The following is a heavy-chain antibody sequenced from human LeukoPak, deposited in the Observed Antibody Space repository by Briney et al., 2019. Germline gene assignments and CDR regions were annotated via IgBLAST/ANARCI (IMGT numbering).Heavy chain of an antibody. CDR2: IYYSGST. CDR1: GGSISSSSYY. J-gene: IGHJ4*02. Sequence: SETLSLTCTVSGGSISSSSYYWGWIRQPPGKGLEWIGSIYYSGSTYYNPSLKSRVTMSVDTSKNQFSLKLSSVTAADMAVYYCARGTSRNIVVVPAATPYFDYWGQGTLSPSPQ. CDR3: ARGTSRNIVVVPAATPYFDY. D-gene: IGHD2-2*01. V-gene: IGHV4-39*07.